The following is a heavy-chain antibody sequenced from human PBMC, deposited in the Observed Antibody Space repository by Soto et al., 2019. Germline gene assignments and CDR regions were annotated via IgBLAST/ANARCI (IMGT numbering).Heavy chain of an antibody. CDR3: ARGGGLLWFGEWVGWFDP. D-gene: IGHD3-10*01. V-gene: IGHV1-69*13. Sequence: SVKVSCKASGGTFSIYVISWVRKAPGQGLEWMGGIIPISGTANYAQKFQGRVTITADESTSTAYMELSSLRSEDTAVYYCARGGGLLWFGEWVGWFDPWGQGTLVTVSS. CDR1: GGTFSIYV. CDR2: IIPISGTA. J-gene: IGHJ5*02.